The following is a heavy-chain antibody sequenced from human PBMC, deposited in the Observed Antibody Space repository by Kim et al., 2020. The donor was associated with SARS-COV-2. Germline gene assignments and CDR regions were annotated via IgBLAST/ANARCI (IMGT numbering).Heavy chain of an antibody. Sequence: SETLSLTCTVSGGSISSGTYYWGWIRQPPGKGLEWIGSIYYSGSTYYNPSLKSRVTISVDTSKTQFSLKLSSVTAPDTAVYYCATGRKTDTRDFGRGLFDYWGQGTLVTVSS. D-gene: IGHD5-12*01. J-gene: IGHJ4*02. V-gene: IGHV4-39*01. CDR2: IYYSGST. CDR1: GGSISSGTYY. CDR3: ATGRKTDTRDFGRGLFDY.